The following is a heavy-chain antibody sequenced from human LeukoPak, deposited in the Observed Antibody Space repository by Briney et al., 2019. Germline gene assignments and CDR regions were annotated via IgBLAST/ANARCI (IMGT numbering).Heavy chain of an antibody. D-gene: IGHD3-10*01. J-gene: IGHJ5*02. V-gene: IGHV4-59*12. Sequence: KPSETLSLTCTVSGGSISTYYWSWIRQPPGKGLEWIGYIYYTGSTSYNPSLKSRVTMSLDASKNQFSLKLSSVTAADTAVYYCARRLPYYYASGNRNWFDPWGQGLLVTVSS. CDR1: GGSISTYY. CDR3: ARRLPYYYASGNRNWFDP. CDR2: IYYTGST.